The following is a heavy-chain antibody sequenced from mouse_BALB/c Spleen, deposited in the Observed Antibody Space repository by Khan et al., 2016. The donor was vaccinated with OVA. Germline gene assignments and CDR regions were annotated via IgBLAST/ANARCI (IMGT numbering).Heavy chain of an antibody. CDR2: INTYTGEP. J-gene: IGHJ1*03. V-gene: IGHV9-3-1*01. Sequence: QIQLVQSGPELKKPGETVKISCKASGYTFTNYGMNWVKQAPGKGLKWMGWINTYTGEPTYADDFKGRFAFSLETSASTDYLQINNLKNEDTAKYFWARMKPYWYFDLWGTGTTVTVSS. CDR3: ARMKPYWYFDL. CDR1: GYTFTNYG.